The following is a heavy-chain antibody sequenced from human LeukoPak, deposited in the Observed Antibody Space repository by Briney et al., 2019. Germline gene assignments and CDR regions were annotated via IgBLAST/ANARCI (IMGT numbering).Heavy chain of an antibody. CDR2: ISYDGSNK. Sequence: QSGGSLRLSCAASGFTFSSYAMHWVRQAPGRGLEWVAVISYDGSNKYYADSVKGRFTISRDNSKNTLYLQMNSLRAEDTAVYYCAKDKRILRFLEWLPQLFNWGQGTLVTVSS. V-gene: IGHV3-30-3*01. CDR3: AKDKRILRFLEWLPQLFN. J-gene: IGHJ4*02. CDR1: GFTFSSYA. D-gene: IGHD3-3*01.